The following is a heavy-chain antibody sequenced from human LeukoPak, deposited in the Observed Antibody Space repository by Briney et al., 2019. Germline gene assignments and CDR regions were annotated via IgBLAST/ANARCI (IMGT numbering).Heavy chain of an antibody. CDR1: GGTSSSYA. CDR2: IIPIFGTA. V-gene: IGHV1-69*06. D-gene: IGHD6-13*01. J-gene: IGHJ4*02. Sequence: SVKVSCKASGGTSSSYAISWVRQAPGQGLEWMGGIIPIFGTANHAQKFQGRVTITADKSTSTAYMELSSLRSEDTAVYYCARGYSSSWYGAYFDYWGQGTLVTVSS. CDR3: ARGYSSSWYGAYFDY.